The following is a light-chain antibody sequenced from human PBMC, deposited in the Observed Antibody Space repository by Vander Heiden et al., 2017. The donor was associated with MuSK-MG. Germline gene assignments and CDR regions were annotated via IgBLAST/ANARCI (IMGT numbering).Light chain of an antibody. CDR1: SDDIGAYNH. CDR2: VAS. V-gene: IGLV2-14*03. J-gene: IGLJ2*01. Sequence: QSALTQVASVSGSLGESITMSCTGTSDDIGAYNHVAWYQQHPGEAPKVLIYVASNGHSGVSNRFSVAQSGNTAFLTISGLQAEDEADYYCSSYSKTATLVFGGGTKVTVL. CDR3: SSYSKTATLV.